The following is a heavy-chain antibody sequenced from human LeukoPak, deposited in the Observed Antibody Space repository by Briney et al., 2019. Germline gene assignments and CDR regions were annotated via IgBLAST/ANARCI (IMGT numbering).Heavy chain of an antibody. V-gene: IGHV1-2*02. Sequence: ASVRVSCKASGYTFTGYYIHWVRLAPGQGLQWMGWINSNSGGTNYGQKFQGRVTMTRDTSISTAYMDLSSLISDDTAVYYCARDRGPEWWGSFDCWGQGTLVTVSS. D-gene: IGHD3-16*01. CDR2: INSNSGGT. J-gene: IGHJ4*02. CDR3: ARDRGPEWWGSFDC. CDR1: GYTFTGYY.